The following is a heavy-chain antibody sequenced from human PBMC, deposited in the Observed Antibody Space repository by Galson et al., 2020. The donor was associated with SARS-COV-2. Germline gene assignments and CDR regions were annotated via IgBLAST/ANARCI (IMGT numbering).Heavy chain of an antibody. D-gene: IGHD2-15*01. CDR2: IYYSGST. CDR1: GGSISSSSYY. CDR3: ARHADSSSNCSGGSCYLHWFDP. J-gene: IGHJ5*02. V-gene: IGHV4-39*01. Sequence: SETLSLTCTVSGGSISSSSYYWGWIRQPPGKGLEWIGSIYYSGSTYYNPSLKSRVTISVDTSKNQFSLKLSSVTAADTAVYYCARHADSSSNCSGGSCYLHWFDPWGQGTLVTVSS.